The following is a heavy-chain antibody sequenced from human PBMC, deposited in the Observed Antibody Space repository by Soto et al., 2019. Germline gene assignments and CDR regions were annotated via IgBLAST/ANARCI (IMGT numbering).Heavy chain of an antibody. CDR2: ISSSSSTI. J-gene: IGHJ6*02. V-gene: IGHV3-48*01. CDR1: GFTFSSYS. CDR3: ARADSGYAHGYYYYGMDV. D-gene: IGHD5-12*01. Sequence: EVQLVKSGGGLVQPGGSLRLSCAASGFTFSSYSMNWVRQAPGKGLEWVSYISSSSSTIYYADSVKGRFTISRDNAKNSLYLQMNSLRAEDTAVYYCARADSGYAHGYYYYGMDVWGQGTTVTVSS.